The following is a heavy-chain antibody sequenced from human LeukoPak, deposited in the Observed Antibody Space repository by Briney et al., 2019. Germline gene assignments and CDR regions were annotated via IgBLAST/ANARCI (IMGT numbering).Heavy chain of an antibody. CDR2: ISWNSGSI. CDR1: GFTFDDYA. J-gene: IGHJ6*02. D-gene: IGHD3-3*01. CDR3: ARDAPYDFWSGYYTVYYYYGMDV. V-gene: IGHV3-9*01. Sequence: QPGGSLRLSCAASGFTFDDYAMHWVRQAPGKGLEWVSGISWNSGSIGYADSVKGRFTISRDNAKNSLYLQMNSLRAEDTALYYCARDAPYDFWSGYYTVYYYYGMDVWGQGTTVTVSS.